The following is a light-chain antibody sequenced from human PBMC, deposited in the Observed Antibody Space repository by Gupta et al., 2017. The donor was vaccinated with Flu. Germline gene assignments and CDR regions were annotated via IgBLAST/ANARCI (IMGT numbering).Light chain of an antibody. CDR1: QSVSFY. V-gene: IGKV1-39*01. CDR3: QQSYSTPRYT. Sequence: FSLSASVGDRVTISCRASQSVSFYLNWYQQKPGKAPKFLIYAASSLQSGVPSRFSGSGSGTDFTLTISSLQPEDFATYYCQQSYSTPRYTFGQGTKLEIK. CDR2: AAS. J-gene: IGKJ2*01.